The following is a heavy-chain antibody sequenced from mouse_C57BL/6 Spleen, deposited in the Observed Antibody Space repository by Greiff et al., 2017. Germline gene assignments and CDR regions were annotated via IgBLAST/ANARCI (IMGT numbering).Heavy chain of an antibody. Sequence: EVKLVESGGGLVQPGGSMKLSCVASGFTFSNYWMNWVRQSPEKGLEWVAQIRLKSDNYATHYAESVKGRFTISRDDSKSSVYLQMNNLRAEDTGIYYCTGEGNWFAYWGQGTLVTVSA. CDR1: GFTFSNYW. V-gene: IGHV6-3*01. J-gene: IGHJ3*01. CDR2: IRLKSDNYAT. CDR3: TGEGNWFAY. D-gene: IGHD2-1*01.